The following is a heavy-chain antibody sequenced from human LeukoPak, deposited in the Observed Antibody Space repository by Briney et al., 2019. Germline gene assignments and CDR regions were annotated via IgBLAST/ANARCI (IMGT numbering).Heavy chain of an antibody. CDR3: ARGGGTSYKHFDY. J-gene: IGHJ4*02. Sequence: GGSLRLSCAASGFTFSSYRMNWVRQAPGKGLEWLSSISSASSTINYADSVKGRFTISRDNARNSLYLQMNSLRAEDTAVYFCARGGGTSYKHFDYWGQGTLVTVSS. V-gene: IGHV3-48*01. CDR1: GFTFSSYR. CDR2: ISSASSTI. D-gene: IGHD2-15*01.